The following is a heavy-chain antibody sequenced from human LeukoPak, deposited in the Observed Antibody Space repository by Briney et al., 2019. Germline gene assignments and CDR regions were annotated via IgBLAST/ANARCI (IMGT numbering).Heavy chain of an antibody. J-gene: IGHJ4*02. CDR3: ARGPHPGGAGYNLVDH. V-gene: IGHV4-39*01. D-gene: IGHD5-24*01. CDR2: ISYRGTT. CDR1: GGSISSSSYY. Sequence: SETLSLTCTVSGGSISSSSYYWGWIRQPPGKGLEWIGSISYRGTTFYNPSLKSRVTISVDTSKNQFFLRVSSVTAADTAVYYCARGPHPGGAGYNLVDHWGQGTLVTVSP.